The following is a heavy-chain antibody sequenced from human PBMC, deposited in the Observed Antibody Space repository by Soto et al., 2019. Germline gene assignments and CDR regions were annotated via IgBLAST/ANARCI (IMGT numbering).Heavy chain of an antibody. Sequence: GGSLRLSCAASGFTFSSYAMHWVRQAPGKGLEWVAVISYDGSNKYYADSVKGRFTISRDNSKNTLYLQMNSLRAEDTAVYYCARDKTTVTTIDYWGQGTLVTVSS. CDR1: GFTFSSYA. D-gene: IGHD4-17*01. CDR2: ISYDGSNK. J-gene: IGHJ4*02. V-gene: IGHV3-30-3*01. CDR3: ARDKTTVTTIDY.